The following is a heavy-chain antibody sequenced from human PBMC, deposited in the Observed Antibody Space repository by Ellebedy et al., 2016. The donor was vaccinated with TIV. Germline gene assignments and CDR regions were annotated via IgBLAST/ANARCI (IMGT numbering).Heavy chain of an antibody. V-gene: IGHV1-2*04. J-gene: IGHJ4*02. CDR2: INPNSGGT. CDR1: GYTFTGYY. Sequence: AASVKVSCKASGYTFTGYYMHWVRQAPGQGLEWMGWINPNSGGTNYAQKFQGWVTMTRDTSISTAYMELSRLRSDDTAVYYCARAGDYREPYYFDYWGQGTLVTVSS. D-gene: IGHD4-17*01. CDR3: ARAGDYREPYYFDY.